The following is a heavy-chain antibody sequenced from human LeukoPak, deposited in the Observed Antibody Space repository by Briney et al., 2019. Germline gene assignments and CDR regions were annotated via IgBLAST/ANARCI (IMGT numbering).Heavy chain of an antibody. D-gene: IGHD1-7*01. CDR3: ARKATGMNNWNFMHYFDY. CDR2: INPNSGGT. J-gene: IGHJ4*02. V-gene: IGHV1-2*02. Sequence: ASVKVSCKAFGYTFTGYYMHWVRQAPGQGLEWMGWINPNSGGTNYAQKFQGRVTMTRDTSISTAYMELSRLRSDDTAVYYCARKATGMNNWNFMHYFDYWGQGTLVTVSS. CDR1: GYTFTGYY.